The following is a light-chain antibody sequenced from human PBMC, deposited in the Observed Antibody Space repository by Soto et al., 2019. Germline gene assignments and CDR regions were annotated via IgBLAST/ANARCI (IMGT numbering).Light chain of an antibody. J-gene: IGKJ4*01. CDR2: GAS. CDR1: QSVSSN. Sequence: EIVMTQSPAPLSVSPGERATLSCRASQSVSSNLAWYQQKPGQAPRLLIFGASTRATGIPARFSGSGSGTDFTLTISSLQAEDVAVYYCQQYYSTPLTFGGGTKVDIK. V-gene: IGKV3-15*01. CDR3: QQYYSTPLT.